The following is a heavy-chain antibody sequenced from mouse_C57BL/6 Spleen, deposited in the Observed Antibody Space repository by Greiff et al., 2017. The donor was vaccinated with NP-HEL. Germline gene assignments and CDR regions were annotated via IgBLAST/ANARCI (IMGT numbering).Heavy chain of an antibody. CDR3: ATDYYGSSPYAMDY. Sequence: VQVVESGPGLVAPSQSLSITCTVSGFSLTSYAISWVRQPPGKGLEWLGVIWTGGGTNYNLALKSRLSISKDNSKSQVFLKMNSLQTDDTARYYCATDYYGSSPYAMDYWGQGTSVTVSS. J-gene: IGHJ4*01. CDR1: GFSLTSYA. V-gene: IGHV2-9-1*01. CDR2: IWTGGGT. D-gene: IGHD1-1*01.